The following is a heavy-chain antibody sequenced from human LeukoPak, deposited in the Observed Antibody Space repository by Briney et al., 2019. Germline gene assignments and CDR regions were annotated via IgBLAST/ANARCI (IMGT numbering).Heavy chain of an antibody. D-gene: IGHD1-7*01. CDR2: ISGSGGST. Sequence: GSLRLSCAASGFTFSSYAMSWVRQAPGKGLEWVSAISGSGGSTYYADSVKGRFAISRDNSKNTLYLQMNSLRAEDTAVYYCAKDPNYVYYYGMDVWGQGTTVTVSS. CDR3: AKDPNYVYYYGMDV. CDR1: GFTFSSYA. V-gene: IGHV3-23*01. J-gene: IGHJ6*02.